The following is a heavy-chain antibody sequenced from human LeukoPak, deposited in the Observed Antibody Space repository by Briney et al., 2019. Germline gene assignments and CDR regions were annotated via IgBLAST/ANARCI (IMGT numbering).Heavy chain of an antibody. D-gene: IGHD6-25*01. CDR3: AREVHSGYYFDY. J-gene: IGHJ4*02. Sequence: SQTLSLTCAISGDIVSSNSAAWSWIRQSPSRGLEWLGRAYYMSKWFNNYAVSMKSRMTINPDTSNNQFSLHLNSVTPEDTAVYYCAREVHSGYYFDYWGQGTLVTVSS. V-gene: IGHV6-1*01. CDR1: GDIVSSNSAA. CDR2: AYYMSKWFN.